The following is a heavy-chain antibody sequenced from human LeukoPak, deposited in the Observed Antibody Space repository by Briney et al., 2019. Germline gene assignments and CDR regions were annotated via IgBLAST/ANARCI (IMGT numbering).Heavy chain of an antibody. CDR2: VYPSDSDT. Sequence: KPGESLKISCMGSGYSFTSHWIGWVRQMPGKGLEWMGIVYPSDSDTRYSPSFQGQVTISADKSISTAYLQWSSLKASDTAMYYCARRREAYYYYGMDVWGQGTTVTVSS. CDR3: ARRREAYYYYGMDV. J-gene: IGHJ6*02. CDR1: GYSFTSHW. V-gene: IGHV5-51*01.